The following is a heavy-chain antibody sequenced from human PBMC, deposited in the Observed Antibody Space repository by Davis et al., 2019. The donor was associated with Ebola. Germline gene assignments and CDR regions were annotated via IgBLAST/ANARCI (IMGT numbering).Heavy chain of an antibody. CDR2: INSDGSST. V-gene: IGHV3-74*01. D-gene: IGHD3-22*01. CDR1: GFTFSSYW. Sequence: HTGGSLRLSCAASGFTFSSYWMHWVRQAPGKGLVWVSRINSDGSSTSYADSVKGRFTISRDNAKNTLYLQMNSLRAEDTAVYYCARETYYYDSSGYYYWGYYFDYWGQGTLVTVSS. CDR3: ARETYYYDSSGYYYWGYYFDY. J-gene: IGHJ4*02.